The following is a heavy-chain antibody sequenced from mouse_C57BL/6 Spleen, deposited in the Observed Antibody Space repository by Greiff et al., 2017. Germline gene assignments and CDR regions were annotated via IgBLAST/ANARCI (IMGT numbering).Heavy chain of an antibody. CDR1: GYTFTSYT. D-gene: IGHD2-4*01. Sequence: VQLQQSGAELARPGASVKMSCKASGYTFTSYTMHWVKQRPGQGLEWIGYINPSSGYTKYNQKFKDKATLNADKSSSTAYMQLSSLTSEDSAVYYCARKDDYDEYWYFDVWGTGTTVTVSS. J-gene: IGHJ1*03. CDR3: ARKDDYDEYWYFDV. CDR2: INPSSGYT. V-gene: IGHV1-4*01.